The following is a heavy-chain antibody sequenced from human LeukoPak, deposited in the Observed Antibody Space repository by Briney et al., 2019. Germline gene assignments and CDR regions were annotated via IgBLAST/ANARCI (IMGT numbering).Heavy chain of an antibody. CDR3: ARGPPRGKYYYMDV. J-gene: IGHJ6*03. Sequence: GGSLRLSCAASGFTFSSFDMHWVRQPTGQGLEGVSTIGTASDTYYPGSVEGRFTLPRDNAKNSLYPQMNSLTAGDTAVYYCARGPPRGKYYYMDVWGKGTTVTVSS. CDR2: IGTASDT. D-gene: IGHD1-1*01. CDR1: GFTFSSFD. V-gene: IGHV3-13*01.